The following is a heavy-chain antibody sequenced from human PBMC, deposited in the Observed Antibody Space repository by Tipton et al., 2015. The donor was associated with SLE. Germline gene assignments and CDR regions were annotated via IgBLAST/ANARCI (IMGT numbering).Heavy chain of an antibody. D-gene: IGHD6-13*01. CDR1: GESFSAYY. V-gene: IGHV4-34*01. J-gene: IGHJ4*02. Sequence: TLSLTCAMDGESFSAYYWSWIRQSPGKGLEWIGEINFSGNTYYNPSLKSRVTISLDTSKREFSLNLNFVTAADTAVYYCARGIIAAAFLYYFDYWGQGTLVTVSS. CDR2: INFSGNT. CDR3: ARGIIAAAFLYYFDY.